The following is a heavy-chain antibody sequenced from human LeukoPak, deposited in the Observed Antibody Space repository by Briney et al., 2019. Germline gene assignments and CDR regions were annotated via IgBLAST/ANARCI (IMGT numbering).Heavy chain of an antibody. CDR3: ARHRKPRAAAGMSTHDY. Sequence: PSETLSLTCTVSGGSISSSSYYWGWIRQPPGKGLEWIGSIYYSGSTYYNPSLKSRVTISVDTSKNQFSLKLSSVTAADTAVYYCARHRKPRAAAGMSTHDYWGQGTLVTVSS. D-gene: IGHD6-13*01. CDR2: IYYSGST. J-gene: IGHJ4*02. V-gene: IGHV4-39*01. CDR1: GGSISSSSYY.